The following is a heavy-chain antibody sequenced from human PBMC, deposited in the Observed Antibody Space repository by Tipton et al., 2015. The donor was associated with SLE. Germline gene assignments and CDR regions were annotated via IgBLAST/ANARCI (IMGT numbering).Heavy chain of an antibody. Sequence: AVSGFTVSSNYMSWVRQAPGKGLEWVSVIYSGGSTYYADSVKGRFTISRHNSKNTLYLQMNSLRAEDTAVYYCARGYYDFWSGYPDWGQGTLVTVSS. CDR3: ARGYYDFWSGYPD. CDR2: IYSGGST. J-gene: IGHJ4*02. V-gene: IGHV3-53*04. CDR1: GFTVSSNY. D-gene: IGHD3-3*01.